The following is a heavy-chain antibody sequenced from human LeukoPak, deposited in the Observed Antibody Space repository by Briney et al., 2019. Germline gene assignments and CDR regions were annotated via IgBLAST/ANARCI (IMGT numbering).Heavy chain of an antibody. D-gene: IGHD3-22*01. J-gene: IGHJ4*02. Sequence: VASVKVSCKASGYTFTGYYMHWVRQAPGQGLGWMGWISAYNGNTNYAQKLQGRVAMTTDTSTSTAYMELRSLRSDDTAVYYCARAERYYYDSSGYYYWGQGTLVTVSS. CDR3: ARAERYYYDSSGYYY. CDR1: GYTFTGYY. V-gene: IGHV1-18*04. CDR2: ISAYNGNT.